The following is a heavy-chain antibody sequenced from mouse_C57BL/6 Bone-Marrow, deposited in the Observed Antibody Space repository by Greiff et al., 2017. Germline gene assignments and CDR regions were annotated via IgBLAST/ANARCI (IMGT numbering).Heavy chain of an antibody. D-gene: IGHD1-2*01. V-gene: IGHV1-50*01. CDR3: ARGTTAMDY. CDR1: GYTFTSYW. J-gene: IGHJ4*01. CDR2: IDPSDSYT. Sequence: VQLQQSGAELVKPGASVKLSCKASGYTFTSYWMQWVKQRPGQGLEWIGEIDPSDSYTNYNQKFKGKATLPVDTSSSTAYMQLSSLTSEDSAVYYCARGTTAMDYWGQGTSVTVSS.